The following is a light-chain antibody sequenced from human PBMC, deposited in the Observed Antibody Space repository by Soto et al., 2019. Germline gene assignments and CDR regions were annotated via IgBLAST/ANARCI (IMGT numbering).Light chain of an antibody. J-gene: IGLJ1*01. CDR1: SSDVGGYNY. CDR3: RSYTSSSTLYV. CDR2: EVS. V-gene: IGLV2-14*01. Sequence: QSVLTQPASVSGSPGQSITISCTGTSSDVGGYNYVSWYQQHPGKAPKLMIYEVSNRPSGVSNRFSGSKSGNTASLTISGLQAEDEADYYCRSYTSSSTLYVFGTGTKLNVL.